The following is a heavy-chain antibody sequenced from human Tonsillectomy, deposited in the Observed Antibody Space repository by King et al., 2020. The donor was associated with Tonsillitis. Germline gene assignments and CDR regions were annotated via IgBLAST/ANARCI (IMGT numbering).Heavy chain of an antibody. D-gene: IGHD3-22*01. J-gene: IGHJ4*02. V-gene: IGHV3-66*01. CDR2: IYSGGST. CDR3: AGDSSGYYSGLGY. CDR1: GFTVSSNY. Sequence: VQLVESGGGLVQPGGSLRLSCAASGFTVSSNYMSWGRKAPGKGLEWVSVIYSGGSTYYADSVKGRFTISRDNSKNTLYLQMNSLRAEDTAVYYCAGDSSGYYSGLGYWGQGALVTVST.